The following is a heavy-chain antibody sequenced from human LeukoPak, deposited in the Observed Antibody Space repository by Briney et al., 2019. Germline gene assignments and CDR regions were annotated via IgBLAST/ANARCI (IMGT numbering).Heavy chain of an antibody. V-gene: IGHV3-33*01. CDR3: ARDMLAVAGTRYYYYGMDV. CDR1: GFTFSGYG. CDR2: IWYVGSNK. J-gene: IGHJ6*02. D-gene: IGHD6-19*01. Sequence: GRSLRLSCAASGFTFSGYGMDGVRQAPGKGLGWVAVIWYVGSNKYYADSVKGRFTISRDNSKNTLYLQMNSLRAEDTAVYYCARDMLAVAGTRYYYYGMDVWGQGTTVTVSS.